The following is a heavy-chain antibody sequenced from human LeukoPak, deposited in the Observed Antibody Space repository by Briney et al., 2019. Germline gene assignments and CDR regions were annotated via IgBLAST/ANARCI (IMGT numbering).Heavy chain of an antibody. J-gene: IGHJ4*02. CDR1: GVTLSNYG. Sequence: GGSLRLSCGVSGVTLSNYGMTWVRQAPGKGLEWVAGLSGSAGGSNYADSVKGRFTISRDNSKNTLFLQMDRLRAEDTAVYFCAKRGVVVRVFLVGFHKEAYYFDSWGQGALVTVSS. CDR3: AKRGVVVRVFLVGFHKEAYYFDS. V-gene: IGHV3-23*01. CDR2: LSGSAGGS. D-gene: IGHD3-16*02.